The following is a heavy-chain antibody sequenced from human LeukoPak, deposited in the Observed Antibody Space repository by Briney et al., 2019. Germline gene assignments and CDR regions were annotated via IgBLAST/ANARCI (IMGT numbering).Heavy chain of an antibody. CDR3: AREEAYYYDSRTPGNAFDI. CDR2: IWYDGSNK. Sequence: GGSLRLSCAASGFTFSSYGMHWVRQAPGKGLEWVAVIWYDGSNKYYADSVKGRFAISRDNSKNTLYLQMNSLRAEDTAVYYCAREEAYYYDSRTPGNAFDIWGQGTMVTVSS. V-gene: IGHV3-33*01. CDR1: GFTFSSYG. J-gene: IGHJ3*02. D-gene: IGHD3-22*01.